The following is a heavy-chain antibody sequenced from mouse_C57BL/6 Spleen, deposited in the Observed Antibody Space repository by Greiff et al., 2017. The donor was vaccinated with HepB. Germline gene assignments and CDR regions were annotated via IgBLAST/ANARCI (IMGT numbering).Heavy chain of an antibody. CDR3: TSWSPDYFDY. CDR2: IDPETGGT. Sequence: QVQLKQSGAELVRPGASVTLSCKASGYTFTDYDMHWVKQTPVHGLEWIGAIDPETGGTAYNQKFKGKAILTADKSSSTAYMELRSLTSEDSAVYYCTSWSPDYFDYWGQGTTLTVSS. CDR1: GYTFTDYD. V-gene: IGHV1-15*01. J-gene: IGHJ2*01.